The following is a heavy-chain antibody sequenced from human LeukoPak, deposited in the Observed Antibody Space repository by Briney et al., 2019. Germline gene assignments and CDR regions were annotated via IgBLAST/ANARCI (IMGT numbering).Heavy chain of an antibody. CDR1: GGSISSYY. CDR3: ARPIDYGDYSGVSAFDI. CDR2: IYYSGST. V-gene: IGHV4-59*08. Sequence: SETLSLTCTVSGGSISSYYWSWIRQPPGKGLEWIGYIYYSGSTNYNPSLKSRVTISVDTSKNQFSLKLSSVTAADTAVYYCARPIDYGDYSGVSAFDIWGQGTMVTVSS. D-gene: IGHD4-17*01. J-gene: IGHJ3*02.